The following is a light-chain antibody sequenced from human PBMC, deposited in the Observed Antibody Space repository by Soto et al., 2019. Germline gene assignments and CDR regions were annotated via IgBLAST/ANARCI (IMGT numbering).Light chain of an antibody. CDR2: GAS. V-gene: IGKV3-20*01. CDR3: QQYGSSPAT. Sequence: ASQSVSSNLAWYQQKPGQAPRLLIYGASTRATVIPAGFSGSGSGTEFTLTISRLQPEDFALYYCQQYGSSPATFGQGTKV. J-gene: IGKJ1*01. CDR1: QSVSSN.